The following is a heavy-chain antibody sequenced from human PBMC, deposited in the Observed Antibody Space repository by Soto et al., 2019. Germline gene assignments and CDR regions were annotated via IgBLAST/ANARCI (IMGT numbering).Heavy chain of an antibody. CDR1: GGSISSGGYS. Sequence: PSETLSLTCAVSGGSISSGGYSWSWIRQPPGKGLEWIGYIYHSGSTYYNPSLKSRVTISVDRSKNQFSLELSSVTAADTAVYYCARSQTTVTSYDEWGQRTLVTVSS. D-gene: IGHD4-17*01. CDR2: IYHSGST. J-gene: IGHJ4*02. CDR3: ARSQTTVTSYDE. V-gene: IGHV4-30-2*01.